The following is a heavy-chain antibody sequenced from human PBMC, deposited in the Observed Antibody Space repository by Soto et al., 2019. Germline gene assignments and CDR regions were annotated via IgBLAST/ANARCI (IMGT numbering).Heavy chain of an antibody. V-gene: IGHV1-18*04. D-gene: IGHD6-19*01. CDR3: ARDQSSGWYNWFDH. J-gene: IGHJ5*02. CDR1: GYTFTSYG. CDR2: ISAYNGNT. Sequence: AAVKVSCKASGYTFTSYGISWVRQAPGQGLEWMGWISAYNGNTNYAQKLQGRVTMTTDTSTSTAYMELRSLRSDDTAVYYCARDQSSGWYNWFDHWRQGTLVTVSS.